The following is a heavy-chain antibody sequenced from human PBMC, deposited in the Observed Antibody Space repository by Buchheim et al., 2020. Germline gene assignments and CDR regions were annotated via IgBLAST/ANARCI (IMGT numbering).Heavy chain of an antibody. D-gene: IGHD3-10*01. CDR2: INSDGSST. Sequence: EVQLVESGGGLVQPGGSLRLSCAASGFTFSSYWMHWVRQAPGKGLVWVSRINSDGSSTSYADSVKGRFTISRDNAKNTLYLQMNSLRAEDTAVYYCVGYYYGSGSYFGSTSFDYWGQGTL. J-gene: IGHJ4*02. CDR3: VGYYYGSGSYFGSTSFDY. CDR1: GFTFSSYW. V-gene: IGHV3-74*01.